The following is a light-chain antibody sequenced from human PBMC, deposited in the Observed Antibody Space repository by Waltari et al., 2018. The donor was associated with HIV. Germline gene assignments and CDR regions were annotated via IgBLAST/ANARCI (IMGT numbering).Light chain of an antibody. Sequence: SYELKQPPSVSVSPGQTATITCSGDAFATQYGFWYQQKAGHAPLVIIYKDSERPSGIPERISGSSSGTTVTLTIREVQAEDEADYYCQSTDSSGSYVFGSGTKVTVL. J-gene: IGLJ1*01. CDR1: AFATQY. CDR3: QSTDSSGSYV. CDR2: KDS. V-gene: IGLV3-25*03.